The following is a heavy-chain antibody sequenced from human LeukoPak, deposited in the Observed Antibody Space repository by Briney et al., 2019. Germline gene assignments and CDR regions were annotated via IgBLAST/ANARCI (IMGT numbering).Heavy chain of an antibody. J-gene: IGHJ4*02. Sequence: ASVKVSCKASGYTFANFDINWVRQAPGQGLEWMGWMNPVSGKAGSAQKFQGRVTLTRDTSINTAYMEVSSLTSDDTAFYYCARAPMGTAPLYWGQGTLVTVSS. CDR1: GYTFANFD. CDR3: ARAPMGTAPLY. D-gene: IGHD5-18*01. V-gene: IGHV1-8*01. CDR2: MNPVSGKA.